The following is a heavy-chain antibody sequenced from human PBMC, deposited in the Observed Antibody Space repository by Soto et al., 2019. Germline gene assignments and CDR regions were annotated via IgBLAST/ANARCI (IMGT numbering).Heavy chain of an antibody. J-gene: IGHJ6*02. CDR1: GYTFTSYD. V-gene: IGHV1-8*01. D-gene: IGHD5-12*01. CDR3: ASGVATIEGYHYYYYGMDV. Sequence: ASVKVSCKASGYTFTSYDINWLRQATGQGLEWMGWMNPNSGNTGYAQKFQGRVTMTRNTSISTAYMELSSLRSEDTAVYYCASGVATIEGYHYYYYGMDVWGQGTTVTVSS. CDR2: MNPNSGNT.